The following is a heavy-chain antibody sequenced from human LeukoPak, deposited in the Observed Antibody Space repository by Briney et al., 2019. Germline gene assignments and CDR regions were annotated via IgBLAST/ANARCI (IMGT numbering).Heavy chain of an antibody. J-gene: IGHJ5*02. V-gene: IGHV3-72*01. CDR3: GRSGRYRPSDL. Sequence: GGSLRLSCAASGFILSDHYIDWVRQAPGKGLEWVGRTRNKANSYTTEYAASVKGRFTISRDDPKNLLYLQMNSLKSEDTAVYYCGRSGRYRPSDLWGQGTLVTVS. CDR2: TRNKANSYTT. D-gene: IGHD1-26*01. CDR1: GFILSDHY.